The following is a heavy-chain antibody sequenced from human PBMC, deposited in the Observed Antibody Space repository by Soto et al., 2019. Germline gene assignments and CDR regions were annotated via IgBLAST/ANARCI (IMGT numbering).Heavy chain of an antibody. D-gene: IGHD1-26*01. CDR3: AKQLGATTGNY. CDR2: ISGSGGST. CDR1: GFTFSSYA. J-gene: IGHJ4*02. V-gene: IGHV3-23*01. Sequence: EVQLLESGGGVVQPGWSLRLSCAASGFTFSSYAMSWVRQDPGKGLELVSAISGSGGSTYYADSVKGRFTISRANSSNTLYLQMNSLRAEDTAVYYCAKQLGATTGNYWGQGTLVTVSS.